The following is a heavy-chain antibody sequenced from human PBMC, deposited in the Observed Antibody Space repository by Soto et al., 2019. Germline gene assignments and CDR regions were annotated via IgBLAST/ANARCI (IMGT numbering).Heavy chain of an antibody. CDR3: ARMFYYGSETNIDWFDP. Sequence: ASVKVSCKASGYTFTSYGINWVRQAPGQGLEWMGWMSPNNGHTGYAQRFQGRVTMTRDTSISTAYMELSSLTSDDTAVYYCARMFYYGSETNIDWFDPWGQGTQVT. CDR2: MSPNNGHT. D-gene: IGHD3-10*01. CDR1: GYTFTSYG. J-gene: IGHJ5*02. V-gene: IGHV1-8*01.